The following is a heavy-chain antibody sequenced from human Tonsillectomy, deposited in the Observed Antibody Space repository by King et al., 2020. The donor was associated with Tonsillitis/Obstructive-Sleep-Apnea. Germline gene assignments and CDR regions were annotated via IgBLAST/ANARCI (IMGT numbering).Heavy chain of an antibody. Sequence: VQLQESGPGLVKPSETLSLTCTVPGGSISSYYWSWTRQPPGKGLEWIGYIHYSGSTNYNPSLKSRVTISVDTSKNQFSLKLSSVTAADTAVYYCARMEYRAGNAFDIWGQGTMVTVSS. CDR2: IHYSGST. J-gene: IGHJ3*02. V-gene: IGHV4-59*01. D-gene: IGHD2/OR15-2a*01. CDR3: ARMEYRAGNAFDI. CDR1: GGSISSYY.